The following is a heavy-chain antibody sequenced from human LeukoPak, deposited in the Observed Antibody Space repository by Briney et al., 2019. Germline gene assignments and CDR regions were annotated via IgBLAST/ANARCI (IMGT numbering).Heavy chain of an antibody. V-gene: IGHV3-15*07. CDR2: IKSTLDGGAT. CDR3: TTGGDVIVAGTRAFDI. CDR1: GFTFTNDW. Sequence: GGSLRLSCAASGFTFTNDWMNWVRQVPGKGLEWVGRIKSTLDGGATDLAAPVKDRFTVSRGDSKETLYLQMNSLKTEDTAIYYCTTGGDVIVAGTRAFDIWGQGTMVTASS. D-gene: IGHD6-19*01. J-gene: IGHJ3*02.